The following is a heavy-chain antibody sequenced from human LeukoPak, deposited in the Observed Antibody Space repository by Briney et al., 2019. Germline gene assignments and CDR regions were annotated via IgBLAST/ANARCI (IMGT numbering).Heavy chain of an antibody. J-gene: IGHJ4*02. D-gene: IGHD6-13*01. CDR3: ARSGAAAGTCGY. CDR1: GFTFSSYS. V-gene: IGHV3-21*01. Sequence: PGGSLRLSCAASGFTFSSYSMNWVRQAPGKGLEWVSSISSSSSYIYYADSVKGRFTISRDNAKNSLYLQMNSLRAEDTAVYYCARSGAAAGTCGYWGQGTLITVSS. CDR2: ISSSSSYI.